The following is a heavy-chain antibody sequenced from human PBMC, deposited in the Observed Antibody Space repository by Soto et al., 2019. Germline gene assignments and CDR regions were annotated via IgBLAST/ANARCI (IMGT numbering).Heavy chain of an antibody. CDR3: ARDEYNNGRYWLNP. J-gene: IGHJ5*02. D-gene: IGHD2-8*01. Sequence: QVELVQSGPEVKKPGASVKVSCKASGYSFSNSGFSWMRQAPGQGLEWMGWISTYNGNTNYAQKFQGRLSMTRDTSTTTAFMELTTLRSDDTAVYYCARDEYNNGRYWLNPWGQGTLVTVTS. CDR1: GYSFSNSG. CDR2: ISTYNGNT. V-gene: IGHV1-18*01.